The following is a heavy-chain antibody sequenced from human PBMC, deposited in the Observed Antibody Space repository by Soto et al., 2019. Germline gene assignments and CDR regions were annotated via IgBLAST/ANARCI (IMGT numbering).Heavy chain of an antibody. CDR1: GYSFTSYW. CDR2: IYPGDSDT. D-gene: IGHD3-16*01. J-gene: IGHJ6*03. CDR3: ARPSKNPDSKFSFSHYYMDV. Sequence: PGESLKISCKGSGYSFTSYWIGWVRQMPGKGLEWMGIIYPGDSDTRYSPSFQGQVTISADKSISTAYLQWSSLKASDTAMYYCARPSKNPDSKFSFSHYYMDVGGKGTTVTVPS. V-gene: IGHV5-51*01.